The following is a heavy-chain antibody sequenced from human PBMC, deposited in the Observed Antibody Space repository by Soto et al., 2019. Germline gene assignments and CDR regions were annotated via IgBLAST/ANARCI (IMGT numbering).Heavy chain of an antibody. CDR1: GYSFTSYW. J-gene: IGHJ6*02. CDR3: ASPLAAAAGTLNYYGMDV. D-gene: IGHD6-13*01. V-gene: IGHV5-10-1*01. Sequence: GESLKISCKGSGYSFTSYWISWVRQMPGKGLEWMGRIDPSDSYTNYSPSFQGHVTISADKSISTAYLQWSSLKASDTAMYYCASPLAAAAGTLNYYGMDVWGQGTTVTV. CDR2: IDPSDSYT.